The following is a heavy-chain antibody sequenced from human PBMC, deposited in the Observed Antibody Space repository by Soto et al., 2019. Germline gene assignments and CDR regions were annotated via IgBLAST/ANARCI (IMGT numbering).Heavy chain of an antibody. Sequence: GGSLRLSCAASGFTFDDYAMYWVRQVPGKGLEWVSGISWNSGRIGYADSVKGRFTISRDNAKNSLYLQMNSLRPEDTALYYCTKARLFGGDGYNSYYYNAMDVWCQGTTVTVSS. CDR2: ISWNSGRI. CDR1: GFTFDDYA. CDR3: TKARLFGGDGYNSYYYNAMDV. D-gene: IGHD3-16*01. J-gene: IGHJ6*02. V-gene: IGHV3-9*01.